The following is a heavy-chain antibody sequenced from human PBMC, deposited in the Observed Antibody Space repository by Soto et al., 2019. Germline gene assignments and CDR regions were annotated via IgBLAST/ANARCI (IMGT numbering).Heavy chain of an antibody. CDR3: AKYRGLVLSFYFDY. D-gene: IGHD6-19*01. CDR2: ISWNSGSI. J-gene: IGHJ4*02. V-gene: IGHV3-9*01. Sequence: EVQLVESGGGLVQPGRSLRLSCAASGFTFDDYAMHWVRQAPGKGLEWVSGISWNSGSIGYADSVKGRFTISQDNAKNALYLQITSLRAEDTAVYYCAKYRGLVLSFYFDYWGQGTLVTVSS. CDR1: GFTFDDYA.